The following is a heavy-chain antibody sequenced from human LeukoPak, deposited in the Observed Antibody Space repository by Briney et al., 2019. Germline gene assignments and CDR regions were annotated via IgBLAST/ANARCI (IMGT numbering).Heavy chain of an antibody. J-gene: IGHJ4*02. CDR2: ISESSKYI. CDR1: GFSISDYY. D-gene: IGHD5-24*01. V-gene: IGHV3-11*01. CDR3: ATESQIREADY. Sequence: GGSLRLSCAASGFSISDYYMGWIRQGPGKGLEWLSYISESSKYISYADSVKGRFTISRDNAKQALSLQMNGLRAEDTAVYYCATESQIREADYWGQGTLVTVS.